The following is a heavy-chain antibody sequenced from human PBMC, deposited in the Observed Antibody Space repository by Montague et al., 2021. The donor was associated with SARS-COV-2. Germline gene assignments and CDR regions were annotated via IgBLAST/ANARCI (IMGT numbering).Heavy chain of an antibody. CDR3: ARARTSLIVVVNDFDY. J-gene: IGHJ4*02. Sequence: TRSLTCTVSGGSISSGSYYWSWIRQPPGKGLEWIGYIYYSGSSYYNLSLKSRVTISVDTSKNQFSLRLSSVAAADTAVYYCARARTSLIVVVNDFDYWGQGTLVTVSS. CDR2: IYYSGSS. CDR1: GGSISSGSYY. D-gene: IGHD2-21*01. V-gene: IGHV4-31*03.